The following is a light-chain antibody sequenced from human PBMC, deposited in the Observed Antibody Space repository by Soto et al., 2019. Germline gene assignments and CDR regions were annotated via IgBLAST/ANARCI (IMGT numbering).Light chain of an antibody. CDR3: EQLSRYPVT. CDR1: QALSNY. Sequence: DIQLTQSPSVLSASVGDTVTITCRASQALSNYLAWYQQKPGKAPDLLIYSASTLRSGVPSRFSGSGCETEFSLTIKTLEHDDFATYNYEQLSRYPVTFGVGTKVDIK. CDR2: SAS. J-gene: IGKJ4*01. V-gene: IGKV1-9*01.